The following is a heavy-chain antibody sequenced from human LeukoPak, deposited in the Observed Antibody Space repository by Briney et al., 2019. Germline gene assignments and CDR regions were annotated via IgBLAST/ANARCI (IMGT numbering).Heavy chain of an antibody. CDR2: ISSSSSYV. CDR1: GFTFSSYS. J-gene: IGHJ3*02. CDR3: AREYYGSGSYAFDI. V-gene: IGHV3-21*01. Sequence: GGSLRLSCAASGFTFSSYSMNWVRQAPGKGLEWVSSISSSSSYVYYADSVKGRFTISRDNAKNTLYLQMNSLRAEDTAVYYCAREYYGSGSYAFDIWGQGTMVTVSS. D-gene: IGHD3-10*01.